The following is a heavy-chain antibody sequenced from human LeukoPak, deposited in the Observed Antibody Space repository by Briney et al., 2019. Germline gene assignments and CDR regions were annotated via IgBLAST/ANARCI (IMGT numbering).Heavy chain of an antibody. V-gene: IGHV3-7*01. CDR3: TRGGRLHPQSPY. Sequence: PGGSLRLSCAASGFSFGTYWMSWVRQAPGKGLEWVANIKQDGSDIYYVDSVKGRFIISRDNAKNSLYLQMSSLRAEDTAVYYCTRGGRLHPQSPYWGQGTLVTVSS. J-gene: IGHJ4*02. CDR2: IKQDGSDI. D-gene: IGHD3-16*01. CDR1: GFSFGTYW.